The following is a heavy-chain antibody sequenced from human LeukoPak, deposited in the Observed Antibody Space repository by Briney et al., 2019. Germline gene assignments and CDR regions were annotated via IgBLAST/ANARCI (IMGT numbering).Heavy chain of an antibody. D-gene: IGHD3-22*01. V-gene: IGHV4-34*01. CDR1: GGSFSGYY. CDR3: ARYSGYYPNWFDP. J-gene: IGHJ5*02. CDR2: INHSGST. Sequence: SETLSLTCAVYGGSFSGYYWSWIRQPPGKGLEWIGEINHSGSTNYNPSLKSRVTISVDTSKNQFSLKLSSVTAADTAVYYCARYSGYYPNWFDPWGQGTLVTVSS.